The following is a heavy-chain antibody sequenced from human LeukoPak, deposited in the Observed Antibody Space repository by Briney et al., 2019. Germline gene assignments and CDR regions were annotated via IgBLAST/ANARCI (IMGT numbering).Heavy chain of an antibody. Sequence: SETLSLTCTVSGGSISSSSYYWGWIRQPPGKGLEWVGSIYYSGNTYYNPSLRSRVTMSVDTSKNQFSLKLSSVTAADTAVYYCARQSPLYYDSIGAFDIWGQGTMVTVSS. CDR2: IYYSGNT. D-gene: IGHD3-22*01. V-gene: IGHV4-39*07. CDR3: ARQSPLYYDSIGAFDI. J-gene: IGHJ3*02. CDR1: GGSISSSSYY.